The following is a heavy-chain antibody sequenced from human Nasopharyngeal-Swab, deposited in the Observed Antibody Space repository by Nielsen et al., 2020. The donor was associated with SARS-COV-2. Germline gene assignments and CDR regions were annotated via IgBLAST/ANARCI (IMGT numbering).Heavy chain of an antibody. Sequence: GGSLRLSCSASGFTFSSYWMHWVRQAPGKGLVWVSRINSDGSSTSYADSVKGRFTISRDNAKNTLYLQMNSLRAEDTAVYYCAIISHDYGDFFDYWGKGTLVTVSS. CDR1: GFTFSSYW. CDR3: AIISHDYGDFFDY. V-gene: IGHV3-74*01. J-gene: IGHJ4*02. D-gene: IGHD4-17*01. CDR2: INSDGSST.